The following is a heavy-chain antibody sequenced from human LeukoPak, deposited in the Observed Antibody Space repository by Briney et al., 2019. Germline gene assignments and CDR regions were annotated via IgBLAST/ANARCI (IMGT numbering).Heavy chain of an antibody. CDR2: ISNSGST. J-gene: IGHJ3*02. D-gene: IGHD1-1*01. V-gene: IGHV4-59*02. CDR1: GGSVSNYY. CDR3: VRLQPNTGEWAFDI. Sequence: SETLSLTCSVSGGSVSNYYWSWIRQPPGEGLEWIGYISNSGSTNYNPSLKSRVTISVDTSKNQLSLKLSYVTAADTAVYHCVRLQPNTGEWAFDIWGQGTMVSVSS.